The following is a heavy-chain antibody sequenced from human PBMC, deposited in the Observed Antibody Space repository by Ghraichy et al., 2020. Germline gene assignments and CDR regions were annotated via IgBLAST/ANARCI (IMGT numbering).Heavy chain of an antibody. Sequence: GESLNISCAASGFTFNNDWMNWVRQAPGRGLEWVANINQDGSKKYYVDSVKGRFTISRDNAKNSLILQMNSLRAEDTAVHYCATGFALGMWGQGTMVTVSS. CDR2: INQDGSKK. CDR3: ATGFALGM. D-gene: IGHD7-27*01. CDR1: GFTFNNDW. J-gene: IGHJ3*02. V-gene: IGHV3-7*01.